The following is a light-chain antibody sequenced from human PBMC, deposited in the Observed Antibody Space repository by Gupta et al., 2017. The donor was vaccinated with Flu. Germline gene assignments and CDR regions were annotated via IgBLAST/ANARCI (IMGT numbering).Light chain of an antibody. J-gene: IGLJ2*01. CDR1: SSDVGGYNY. CDR2: DVS. Sequence: QSALTQPRSVSGSPGQSVNIPCTGTSSDVGGYNYVAWYQQHPGKAPKLMIYDVSKRPSGVPDRFSGSKSGNTASLTISGLQAEDEADYYCCSYAGSFTVFGGGTKLSVL. CDR3: CSYAGSFTV. V-gene: IGLV2-11*01.